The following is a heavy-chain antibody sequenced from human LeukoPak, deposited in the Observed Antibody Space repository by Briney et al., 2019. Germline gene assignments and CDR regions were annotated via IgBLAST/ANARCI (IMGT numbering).Heavy chain of an antibody. CDR2: ISSSGSTI. CDR3: ARMSASSFDY. Sequence: GGSLRLSCAASGFTFSSYEMNWVRQAPGKGLEWVSYISSSGSTIYYADSVKGRFTISRDNGKNSLYLQMNSLRAEDTAVYYCARMSASSFDYWGQGTLVTVSS. J-gene: IGHJ4*02. V-gene: IGHV3-48*03. CDR1: GFTFSSYE.